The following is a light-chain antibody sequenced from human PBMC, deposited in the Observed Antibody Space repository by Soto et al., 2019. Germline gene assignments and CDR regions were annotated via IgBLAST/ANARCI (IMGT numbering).Light chain of an antibody. Sequence: EIVLTQSPATLSLSPGERATLSCRASQSVGNYLAWYQQKPGQAPRLLIYDTSNRATGIPARFSGSGSGTDFTLTISSLVPEDFAVYYCQQRSTWPSFGGGTKVEI. V-gene: IGKV3-11*01. CDR1: QSVGNY. J-gene: IGKJ4*01. CDR2: DTS. CDR3: QQRSTWPS.